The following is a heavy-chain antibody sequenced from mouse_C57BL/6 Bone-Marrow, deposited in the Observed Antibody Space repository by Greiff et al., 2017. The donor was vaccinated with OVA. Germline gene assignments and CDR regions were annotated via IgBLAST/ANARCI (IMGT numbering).Heavy chain of an antibody. CDR1: GFNIKDDY. CDR3: TIGSYYFDY. CDR2: IDPENGDT. J-gene: IGHJ2*01. V-gene: IGHV14-4*01. D-gene: IGHD2-14*01. Sequence: EVKVVESGAELVRPGASVKLSCTASGFNIKDDYMHWVKQRPEQGLEWIGWIDPENGDTEYASKFQGKATITADTSSNTAYLQLSSLTSEDTAVYYCTIGSYYFDYWGQGTTLTVSS.